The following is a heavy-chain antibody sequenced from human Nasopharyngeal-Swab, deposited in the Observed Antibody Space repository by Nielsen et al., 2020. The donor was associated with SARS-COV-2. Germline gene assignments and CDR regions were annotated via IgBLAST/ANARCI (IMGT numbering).Heavy chain of an antibody. J-gene: IGHJ6*03. V-gene: IGHV1-69*10. CDR2: IIPILGIA. Sequence: WVREATGQGLEWMGGIIPILGIANYAQKFQGRVTITADKSTSTAYMELSSPRSEDTAVYYCARGGADDILTGPYYYYYYYMDVWGKGTTVTVSS. CDR3: ARGGADDILTGPYYYYYYYMDV. D-gene: IGHD3-9*01.